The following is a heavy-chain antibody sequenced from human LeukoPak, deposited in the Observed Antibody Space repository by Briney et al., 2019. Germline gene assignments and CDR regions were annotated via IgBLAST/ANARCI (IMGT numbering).Heavy chain of an antibody. D-gene: IGHD6-13*01. Sequence: PGGSLRLSCAASGFTFSDYYMSWIRQAPGKGLEWVSYISDSGNSIQYADSVKGRFTISRDNSNNTLTLHMNSLRTEDTSIYFCAKGAWAADGPMGNNFASWGQGSLVTVSS. CDR1: GFTFSDYY. CDR3: AKGAWAADGPMGNNFAS. CDR2: ISDSGNSI. V-gene: IGHV3-11*04. J-gene: IGHJ4*02.